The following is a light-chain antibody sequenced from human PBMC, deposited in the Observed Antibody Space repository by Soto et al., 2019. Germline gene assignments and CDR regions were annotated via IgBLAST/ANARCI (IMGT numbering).Light chain of an antibody. CDR1: QSVSSY. V-gene: IGKV3-11*01. CDR3: QQSSNWPEYT. CDR2: DAS. Sequence: EIVLTQSPATLSLSPGERATLSCRASQSVSSYLAWYQQKPGQAPRLLIYDASNRATGIPARFSGSGSGAVVTLPISSLEPEDFAVYFCQQSSNWPEYTFGQGTKPELK. J-gene: IGKJ2*01.